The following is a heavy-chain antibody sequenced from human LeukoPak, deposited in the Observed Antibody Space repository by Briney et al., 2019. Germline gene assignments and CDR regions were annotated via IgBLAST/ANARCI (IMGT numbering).Heavy chain of an antibody. CDR3: ARGREYSQSNWVDP. D-gene: IGHD4-11*01. CDR2: IKQDRSEK. Sequence: GGSLRLSCAASGFTFSNYWMSWARQAPGKGLEWVANIKQDRSEKYYVDSVKGRFTISRDNAKNSLYLQMNSLRAEDTAVYYCARGREYSQSNWVDPWGQGTMVTVSA. J-gene: IGHJ5*02. V-gene: IGHV3-7*04. CDR1: GFTFSNYW.